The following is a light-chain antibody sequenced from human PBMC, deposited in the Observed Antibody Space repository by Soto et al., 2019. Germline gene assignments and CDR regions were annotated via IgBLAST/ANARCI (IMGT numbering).Light chain of an antibody. V-gene: IGKV2-30*01. CDR1: QSLVFRDGNTY. Sequence: DVVMTQSPLSLPVTPGQPAFISCSSSQSLVFRDGNTYLNWFHQRPGQSPRRLIYQVSNRDSGVPDRFSGSGSGTDFTLKISRVEAEDVGVYYCMQGTLWPPTFGQGTKVEI. CDR3: MQGTLWPPT. CDR2: QVS. J-gene: IGKJ1*01.